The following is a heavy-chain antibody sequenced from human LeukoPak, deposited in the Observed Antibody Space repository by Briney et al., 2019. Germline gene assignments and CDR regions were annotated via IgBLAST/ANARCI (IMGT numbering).Heavy chain of an antibody. Sequence: GGSLRLSCAASGFTFSSYSMNWVRQAPGKGLEWVSASIGDGGSTSYADSVKGRFTISRDNSKNTLYLQMNSLRAEDTAVYYCAKAHSTTCFDYWGQGTLVTVSS. CDR1: GFTFSSYS. D-gene: IGHD2/OR15-2a*01. CDR2: SIGDGGST. V-gene: IGHV3-23*01. J-gene: IGHJ4*02. CDR3: AKAHSTTCFDY.